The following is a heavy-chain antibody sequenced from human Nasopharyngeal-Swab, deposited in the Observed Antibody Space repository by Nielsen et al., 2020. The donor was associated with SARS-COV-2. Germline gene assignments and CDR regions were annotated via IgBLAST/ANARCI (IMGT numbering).Heavy chain of an antibody. CDR1: GASISNHY. V-gene: IGHV4-4*09. CDR3: AGGSGYRFDF. J-gene: IGHJ4*02. CDR2: IYNTGRT. D-gene: IGHD3-22*01. Sequence: SETLSLTCTVSGASISNHYWNWIRLPPGKGLDWIAFIYNTGRTFYNPSLQSRVTISSDTSKNQFSLKLTSVTAADMGVYFCAGGSGYRFDFWGQGALVTVSS.